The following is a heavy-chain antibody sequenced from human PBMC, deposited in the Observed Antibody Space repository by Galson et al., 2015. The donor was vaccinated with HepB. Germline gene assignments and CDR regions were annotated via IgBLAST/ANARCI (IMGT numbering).Heavy chain of an antibody. J-gene: IGHJ2*01. CDR1: GFTFSSYG. CDR2: ISYDGSNK. V-gene: IGHV3-30*18. CDR3: AKGVESWAWYFDL. D-gene: IGHD6-13*01. Sequence: SLRLSCAASGFTFSSYGMHWVRQAPGKGLEWVAVISYDGSNKYYADSVKGRFTISRDNSKNTLYLQMNSLRAEDTAVYYCAKGVESWAWYFDLWGRGTLVTVSS.